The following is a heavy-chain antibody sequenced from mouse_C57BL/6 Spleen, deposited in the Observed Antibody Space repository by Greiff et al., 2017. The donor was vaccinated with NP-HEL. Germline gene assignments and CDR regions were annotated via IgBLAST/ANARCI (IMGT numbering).Heavy chain of an antibody. D-gene: IGHD1-1*01. J-gene: IGHJ2*01. CDR1: GFTFSDYY. Sequence: EVQLVESEGGLVQPGSSMKLSCTASGFTFSDYYMAWVRQVPEKGLEWVANINYDGSSTYYLDSLKSRFIISRDNAKNILYLQMSSLKSEDTATYYCARGRGYGSSYVYFDYWGQGTTLTVSS. V-gene: IGHV5-16*01. CDR2: INYDGSST. CDR3: ARGRGYGSSYVYFDY.